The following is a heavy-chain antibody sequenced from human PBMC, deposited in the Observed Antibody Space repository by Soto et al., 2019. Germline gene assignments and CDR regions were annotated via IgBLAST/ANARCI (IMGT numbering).Heavy chain of an antibody. CDR1: GFTVSSNY. CDR2: IYSGGST. Sequence: GGSLRLSCAASGFTVSSNYMSWVRQAPGKGLEWVSVIYSGGSTYYADSVKGRFTISRDNSKNTLYLQMNSLRAEDTAVYYCARDRNCTNGVCPPGRYWGQGTLVTVSS. CDR3: ARDRNCTNGVCPPGRY. V-gene: IGHV3-66*01. D-gene: IGHD2-8*01. J-gene: IGHJ4*02.